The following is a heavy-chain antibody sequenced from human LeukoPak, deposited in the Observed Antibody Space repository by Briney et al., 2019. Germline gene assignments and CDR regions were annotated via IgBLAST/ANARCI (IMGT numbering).Heavy chain of an antibody. CDR3: ARDYSSSSLDY. CDR2: ISSSRYI. D-gene: IGHD6-6*01. V-gene: IGHV3-21*01. CDR1: GFTFSSYS. Sequence: GGSLGLSCAASGFTFSSYSMNWVRQAPGKGLEWVSSISSSRYIYYADSVKGRFTISRDNAKNSLYLQMNSLRAEDTALYYCARDYSSSSLDYWGQGTLVTVSS. J-gene: IGHJ4*02.